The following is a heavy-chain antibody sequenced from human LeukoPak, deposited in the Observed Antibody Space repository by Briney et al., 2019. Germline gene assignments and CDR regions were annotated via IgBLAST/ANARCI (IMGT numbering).Heavy chain of an antibody. D-gene: IGHD6-13*01. CDR1: GGTFSSYA. CDR2: IIPILGIA. CDR3: ARTPSYSSSWYDWFDP. Sequence: SVTVSCKASGGTFSSYAISWVRQAPGQGLEWMGRIIPILGIANYAQKFKGRVTITADKSTSTAYMELSSLRSEDTAVYYCARTPSYSSSWYDWFDPWGQGTLVTVSS. J-gene: IGHJ5*02. V-gene: IGHV1-69*04.